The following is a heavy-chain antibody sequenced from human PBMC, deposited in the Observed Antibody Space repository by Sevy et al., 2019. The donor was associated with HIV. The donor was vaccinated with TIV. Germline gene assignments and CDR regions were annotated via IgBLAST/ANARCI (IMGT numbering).Heavy chain of an antibody. D-gene: IGHD1-1*01. V-gene: IGHV1-69*13. J-gene: IGHJ5*02. CDR1: GGTFSSYA. Sequence: ASVRVSCKASGGTFSSYAISWVRQAPGQGLAWMGGIIPIFGTANYAQKFQGRVTITADESTSTAYMELSSLRSEDTAVYYCATTGTTTVPIDPWGQGTLVTVSS. CDR3: ATTGTTTVPIDP. CDR2: IIPIFGTA.